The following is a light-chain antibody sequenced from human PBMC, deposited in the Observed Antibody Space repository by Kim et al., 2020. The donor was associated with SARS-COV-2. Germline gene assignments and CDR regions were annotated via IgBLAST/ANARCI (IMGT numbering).Light chain of an antibody. CDR2: EAS. CDR3: QQYDSVPLT. CDR1: QGVDIY. J-gene: IGKJ4*01. V-gene: IGKV1-33*01. Sequence: DVQLTQSPSSLSASVGGRVTIKCQASQGVDIYLNWYQQRPGKAPKLLIYEASHLETGVPSKFRGSGSGTDFTLTVTNLQPEDFATYYCQQYDSVPLTFGGGTKVEIK.